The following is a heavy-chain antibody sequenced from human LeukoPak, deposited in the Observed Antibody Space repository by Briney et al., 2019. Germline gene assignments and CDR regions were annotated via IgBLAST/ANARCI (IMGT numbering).Heavy chain of an antibody. Sequence: KPSQTLSLTCTVSGGSISSYYWSWIRQPPGKGLEWIGYSYYSGSTNYNPSLKSRVTISVDTSKNQFSLKLSSVTAADTAVYYCARHVFYYGSGSYHNWFDPWGQGTLVTVSS. D-gene: IGHD3-10*01. CDR3: ARHVFYYGSGSYHNWFDP. CDR1: GGSISSYY. CDR2: SYYSGST. J-gene: IGHJ5*02. V-gene: IGHV4-59*08.